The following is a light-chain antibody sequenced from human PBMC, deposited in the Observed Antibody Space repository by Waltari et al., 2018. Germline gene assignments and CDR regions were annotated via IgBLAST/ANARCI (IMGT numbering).Light chain of an antibody. CDR2: EVS. V-gene: IGKV2-29*02. CDR1: QSLLHTDGKTY. J-gene: IGKJ5*01. CDR3: MQGIHLIS. Sequence: IVMTQTPLSLSLTLGQSASISCKSSQSLLHTDGKTYLHWYLQKPGQPPQLLMYEVSRRFTGVPERFSGSGSGTDFALTIRRVDADDVGIYYCMQGIHLISFGQGTRREIK.